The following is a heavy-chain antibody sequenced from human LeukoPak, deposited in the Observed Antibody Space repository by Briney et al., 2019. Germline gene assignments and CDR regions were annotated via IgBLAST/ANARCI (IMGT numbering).Heavy chain of an antibody. D-gene: IGHD3-3*01. Sequence: PGRSLRLSCAASGFTFDDYAMHWVRQAPGKGLEWVSGISWNSGSIGYADSVKGRFTISRDNAKSSLYLQMNSLRAEDTALYYCAKDYGLFAWSFDYWGQGTLVTVSS. J-gene: IGHJ4*02. CDR3: AKDYGLFAWSFDY. CDR2: ISWNSGSI. V-gene: IGHV3-9*01. CDR1: GFTFDDYA.